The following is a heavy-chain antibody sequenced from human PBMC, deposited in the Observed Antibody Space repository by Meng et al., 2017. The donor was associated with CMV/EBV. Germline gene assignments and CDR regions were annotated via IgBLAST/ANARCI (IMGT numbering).Heavy chain of an antibody. J-gene: IGHJ6*02. CDR2: VYYTGKT. V-gene: IGHV4-61*01. CDR3: ARGNYQYYAMDV. CDR1: GDSVTSGRYF. Sequence: SETLSLTCSVSGDSVTSGRYFWSWLRQPPGKGLEWIGCVYYTGKTNYNSSLKSRVTISLDTSQKQFSLKLKSVTAADTAVYYCARGNYQYYAMDVWGQGTTVTVSS.